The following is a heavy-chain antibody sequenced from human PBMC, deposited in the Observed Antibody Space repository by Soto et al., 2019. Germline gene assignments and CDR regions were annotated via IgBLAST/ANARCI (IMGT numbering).Heavy chain of an antibody. CDR2: IDPSDCET. V-gene: IGHV5-10-1*01. D-gene: IGHD3-22*01. CDR1: GYSFAGYW. Sequence: GEALKISCKGSGYSFAGYWITWLGQKPGKGLEWMGRIDPSDCETYYSPSLRGHVTISVTKSITTVFLQWSSLRASDTAMYYCARQIYDSDTGPNFQYYFDSWGQGTPVTVSS. CDR3: ARQIYDSDTGPNFQYYFDS. J-gene: IGHJ4*02.